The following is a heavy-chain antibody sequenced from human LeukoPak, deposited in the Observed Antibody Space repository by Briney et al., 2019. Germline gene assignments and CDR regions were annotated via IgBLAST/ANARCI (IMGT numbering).Heavy chain of an antibody. J-gene: IGHJ3*01. CDR1: GFPFNTFW. D-gene: IGHD4-17*01. V-gene: IGHV3-7*01. CDR3: ARGYEWVTRSYSL. CDR2: INGDGSEE. Sequence: GGSLRLSCVGSGFPFNTFWINWVRHTPGEGLEWVANINGDGSEENYADSVKGRFTISRDNAKNSVYLQMNSLRADDTGVYFCARGYEWVTRSYSLWGQGTMVTVSS.